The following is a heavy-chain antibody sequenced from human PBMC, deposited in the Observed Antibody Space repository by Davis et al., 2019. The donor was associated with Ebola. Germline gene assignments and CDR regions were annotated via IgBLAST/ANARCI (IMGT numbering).Heavy chain of an antibody. CDR3: ARFPIAEFDY. CDR1: GFTFSDYY. D-gene: IGHD6-13*01. J-gene: IGHJ4*02. V-gene: IGHV3-11*01. Sequence: GESLKISCAASGFTFSDYYMSWIRQAPGKGLEWVSYISSSSTAIYYADSVKGRFTTSRDNAKNSLYLQMNSLRAEDTAVYYCARFPIAEFDYWGQGTLVTVSS. CDR2: ISSSSTAI.